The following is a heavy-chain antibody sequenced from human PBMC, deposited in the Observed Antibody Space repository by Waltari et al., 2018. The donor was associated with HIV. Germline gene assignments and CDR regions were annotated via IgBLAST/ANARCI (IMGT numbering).Heavy chain of an antibody. D-gene: IGHD3-10*01. Sequence: QVQLQESGPGLVKPSGTLSLTCAVSGGSISSSNWWSWVRQPPGKGLEWIGEIYHSGTTNYNPSLKSRVTISVDKSKNQFSLKLSSVTAADTAVYYCANQALLWFGEAPNAFDIWGQGTMVTVSS. CDR2: IYHSGTT. J-gene: IGHJ3*02. CDR3: ANQALLWFGEAPNAFDI. CDR1: GGSISSSNW. V-gene: IGHV4-4*02.